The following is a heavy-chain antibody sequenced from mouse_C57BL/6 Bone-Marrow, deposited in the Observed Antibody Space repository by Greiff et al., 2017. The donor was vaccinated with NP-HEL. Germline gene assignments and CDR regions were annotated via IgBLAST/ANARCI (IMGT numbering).Heavy chain of an antibody. CDR2: IHPNSGST. CDR3: ARRGGVYGNYVAMDY. D-gene: IGHD2-1*01. Sequence: QVQLQQPGAELVKPGASVKLSCKASGYTFTSYWMHWVKQRPGQGLEWIGMIHPNSGSTNYNEKFKSKATLTVDKSSSTAYMQLSSLTSEDSAVYYCARRGGVYGNYVAMDYWGQGTSVTVSS. V-gene: IGHV1-64*01. J-gene: IGHJ4*01. CDR1: GYTFTSYW.